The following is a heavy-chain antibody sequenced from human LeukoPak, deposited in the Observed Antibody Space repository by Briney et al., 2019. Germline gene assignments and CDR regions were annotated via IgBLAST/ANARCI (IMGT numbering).Heavy chain of an antibody. CDR1: GFTFSSYS. V-gene: IGHV3-48*02. Sequence: GGSLRLSCAASGFTFSSYSMNWVRQAPGKGLEWVSYISSSSSTIYYADSVKGRFTISRDNAKNSLYLQMNSLRDEDTAVYYCARGYDFWSGYYYYYYGMDVWGQGTTVTVSS. CDR3: ARGYDFWSGYYYYYYGMDV. CDR2: ISSSSSTI. J-gene: IGHJ6*02. D-gene: IGHD3-3*01.